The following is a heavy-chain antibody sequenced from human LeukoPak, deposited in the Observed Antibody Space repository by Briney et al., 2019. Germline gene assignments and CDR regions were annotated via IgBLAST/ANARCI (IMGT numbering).Heavy chain of an antibody. D-gene: IGHD7-27*01. CDR1: GFTFTNYS. CDR2: ITTYSSHI. Sequence: GGYLTRYCAASGFTFTNYSIHWVRQAPGKGLEWVSSITTYSSHISYADSVKGRFTISRDNSKNSLYLLMTNLKAEDTAVYYCARDPWGYDLWGQGTLVIVS. V-gene: IGHV3-21*01. CDR3: ARDPWGYDL. J-gene: IGHJ5*02.